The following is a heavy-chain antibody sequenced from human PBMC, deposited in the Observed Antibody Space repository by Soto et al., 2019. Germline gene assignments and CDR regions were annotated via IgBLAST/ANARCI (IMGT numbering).Heavy chain of an antibody. Sequence: QVQLVQSGAEVKRPGASVKVACKASGGTFSSYAINCVRQAPGQGLEWMGGIIPILGTVKYAKKFQGRVTITADESANTAYMELSSLSSEDTAVYYCARVQGAAYFYYAMAVWGQGTTVTVSS. CDR1: GGTFSSYA. J-gene: IGHJ6*02. D-gene: IGHD6-25*01. CDR3: ARVQGAAYFYYAMAV. V-gene: IGHV1-69*01. CDR2: IIPILGTV.